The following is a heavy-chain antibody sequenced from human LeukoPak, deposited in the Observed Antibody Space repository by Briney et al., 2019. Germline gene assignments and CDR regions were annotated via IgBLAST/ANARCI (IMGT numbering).Heavy chain of an antibody. D-gene: IGHD6-13*01. CDR3: ARGPYSSRYDY. J-gene: IGHJ4*02. V-gene: IGHV4-59*01. CDR2: IYYSGST. Sequence: SETLSLTCTVSGGSISSSYWSWIRQPPGKGLEWIGYIYYSGSTNYNASLKGRVPMSVDTSKNQFSLNMSSVTAGDTAVYFCARGPYSSRYDYWGQGTVVTVSS. CDR1: GGSISSSY.